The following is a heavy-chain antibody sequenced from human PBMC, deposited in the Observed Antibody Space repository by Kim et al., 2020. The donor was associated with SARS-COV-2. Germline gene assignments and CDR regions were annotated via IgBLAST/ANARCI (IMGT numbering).Heavy chain of an antibody. CDR2: INPNSGGT. CDR3: AREADDSSGYYYRDY. J-gene: IGHJ4*02. Sequence: ASVKVSCKASGYTFTGYYMHWVRQAPGQGLEWMGWINPNSGGTNYAQKFQGRVTMTRDTSISTAYMELSRLRSDDTAVYYCAREADDSSGYYYRDYWGQGTLVTVSS. V-gene: IGHV1-2*02. D-gene: IGHD3-22*01. CDR1: GYTFTGYY.